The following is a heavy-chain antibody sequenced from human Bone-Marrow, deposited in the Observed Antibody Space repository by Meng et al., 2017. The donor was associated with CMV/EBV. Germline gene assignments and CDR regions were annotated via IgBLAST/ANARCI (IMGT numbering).Heavy chain of an antibody. D-gene: IGHD6-13*01. CDR2: INPSGGST. CDR1: GYTFTSYY. V-gene: IGHV1-46*01. J-gene: IGHJ6*02. Sequence: ASVKVSCKASGYTFTSYYMHWVRQAPGQGLEWMGIINPSGGSTSYAQKFQGRVTMTRDTSTSTVYMELNSLRAEDTAVYYCARDWAHHSSSWYWDYYYGMDVWGQGTTVTVSS. CDR3: ARDWAHHSSSWYWDYYYGMDV.